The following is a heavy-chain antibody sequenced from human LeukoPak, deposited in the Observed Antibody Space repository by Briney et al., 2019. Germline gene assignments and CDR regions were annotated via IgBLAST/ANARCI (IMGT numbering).Heavy chain of an antibody. CDR2: IYYSGST. D-gene: IGHD6-13*01. J-gene: IGHJ4*02. Sequence: PSETLSLTCTVSGGSISSSSYYWGWIRQPPGKGLEWIGSIYYSGSTYYNPSLKSRVTISVDTSKNQFSLKLSSVTAADTAVYYCARDVPAYSSSWYFDYWGQGTLVTVSS. CDR3: ARDVPAYSSSWYFDY. CDR1: GGSISSSSYY. V-gene: IGHV4-39*07.